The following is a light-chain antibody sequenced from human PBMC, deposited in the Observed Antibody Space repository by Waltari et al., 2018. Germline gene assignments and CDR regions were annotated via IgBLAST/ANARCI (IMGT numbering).Light chain of an antibody. Sequence: DIQMTQSPSSLSASVGDRVTITCRASQNINIYLNWYHQKPGKAPKALMFSASSLESGVPARFSGSGSGTDFTLTISSLQPEDFATYYCQQTYITPYTFGQGTQLEI. CDR3: QQTYITPYT. V-gene: IGKV1-39*01. CDR2: SAS. CDR1: QNINIY. J-gene: IGKJ2*01.